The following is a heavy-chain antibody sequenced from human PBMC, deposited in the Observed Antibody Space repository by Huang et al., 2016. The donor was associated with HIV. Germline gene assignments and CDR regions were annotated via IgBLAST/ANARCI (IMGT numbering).Heavy chain of an antibody. Sequence: VQLVQSGAEVKRPGTSVKISCKASGGSFNSLAFNWVRQAPGQGLQYMGGIVPLFSVTNYAEKFRGRLSISADKSTSTVFFCAREGQTWYGKPIAAFEIWGQGTSVSVSP. D-gene: IGHD6-13*01. CDR1: GGSFNSLA. CDR2: IVPLFSVT. CDR3: FEI. V-gene: IGHV1-69*10. J-gene: IGHJ3*02.